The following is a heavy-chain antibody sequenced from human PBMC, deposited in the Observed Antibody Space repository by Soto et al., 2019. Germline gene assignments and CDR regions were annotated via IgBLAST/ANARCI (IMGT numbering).Heavy chain of an antibody. V-gene: IGHV2-26*01. D-gene: IGHD4-17*01. CDR3: ARMGGDYNYYGLDV. Sequence: SGPTLVNPTETLTLTCSVSGFSLTNGRMGVSWIRQPPGKALEWLAHLFSDAERSYSTSMQSRLNMYKDSSGSQVVLTMTNMAPADTATYFCARMGGDYNYYGLDVWGHGIAVTVSS. CDR2: LFSDAER. J-gene: IGHJ6*02. CDR1: GFSLTNGRMG.